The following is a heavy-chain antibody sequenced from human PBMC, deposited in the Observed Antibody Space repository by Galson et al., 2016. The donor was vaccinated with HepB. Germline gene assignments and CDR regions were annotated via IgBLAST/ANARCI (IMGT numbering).Heavy chain of an antibody. Sequence: SLRLSCAASGFRFSDFAMHWVRQAPGGGLEWVAGISATDGSTYHASSVRGRFTISRDNSKNTLYLHMNSLKGEDTAVYYCAKEGFEYWGQGTRVTVSS. V-gene: IGHV3-23*01. J-gene: IGHJ4*02. CDR2: ISATDGST. CDR1: GFRFSDFA. CDR3: AKEGFEY.